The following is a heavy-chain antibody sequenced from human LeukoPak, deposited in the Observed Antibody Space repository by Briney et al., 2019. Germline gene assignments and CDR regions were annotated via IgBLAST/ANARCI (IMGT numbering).Heavy chain of an antibody. V-gene: IGHV3-23*01. CDR1: GFTFSSYA. CDR3: ARDHHDSSGSWPY. J-gene: IGHJ4*02. D-gene: IGHD3-22*01. Sequence: GGSLRLSCAASGFTFSSYAMSWVRQAPGKGLEWVSAISGSGGSTYYADSVKGRFTISRDNSKNTLYLQMNSLRAEDTAVYYCARDHHDSSGSWPYWGQGTLVTVSS. CDR2: ISGSGGST.